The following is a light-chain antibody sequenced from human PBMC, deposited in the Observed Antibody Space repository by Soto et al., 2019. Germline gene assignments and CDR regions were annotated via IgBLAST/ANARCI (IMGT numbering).Light chain of an antibody. CDR1: QRIGTW. Sequence: DIQITHSPSTLSASVGDSVSITCRSSQRIGTWLTWYQQKPGKVPKLLIYDASHLTSGVPSRFSGSGSGTEFTLSISSLQPDDFATYYCQHYYTYPYTFGQGTKV. CDR3: QHYYTYPYT. CDR2: DAS. V-gene: IGKV1-5*01. J-gene: IGKJ1*01.